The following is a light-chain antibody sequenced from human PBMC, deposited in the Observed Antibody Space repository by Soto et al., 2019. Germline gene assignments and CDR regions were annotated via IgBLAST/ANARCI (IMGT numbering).Light chain of an antibody. Sequence: EIVMTQSPPSLSVTPGEPASISCRSSQSLLYSNGFQYLDWYLQKPGQSPQLLIYLGFNRASGVPDRFSGSGSGTDFTLKISRVEAEDVGIYFCMQPLEAPWTFGQGTKVEIK. V-gene: IGKV2-28*01. CDR2: LGF. CDR3: MQPLEAPWT. CDR1: QSLLYSNGFQY. J-gene: IGKJ1*01.